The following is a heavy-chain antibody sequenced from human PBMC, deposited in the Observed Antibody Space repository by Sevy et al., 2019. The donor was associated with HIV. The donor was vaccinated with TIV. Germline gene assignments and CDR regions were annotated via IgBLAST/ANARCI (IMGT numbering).Heavy chain of an antibody. Sequence: GGSLRLSCAASGFTFSSYGMHWVRQAPGKGLEWVAVISYDGSNKYYADSVKGRFTISRDNSKNTLYLQMNSLRAEDTAVYYCAKDMSDGNYDFWSGYSRRPDVWGQGTTVTVPS. CDR1: GFTFSSYG. V-gene: IGHV3-30*18. J-gene: IGHJ6*02. CDR2: ISYDGSNK. CDR3: AKDMSDGNYDFWSGYSRRPDV. D-gene: IGHD3-3*01.